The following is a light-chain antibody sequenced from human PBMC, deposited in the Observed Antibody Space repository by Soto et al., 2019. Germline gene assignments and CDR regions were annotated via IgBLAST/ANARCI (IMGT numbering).Light chain of an antibody. V-gene: IGLV2-8*01. CDR2: EVT. Sequence: QSALTQPPSASGSPGQSVTISCTGTSSDVGRYNYVSWYQQHPGKAPKLMIYEVTKRPSGVPDRFSGSKSGNTASLTVSGLQAEDEADYYCSSYAVRNNLLFGGGTKVTVL. CDR3: SSYAVRNNLL. J-gene: IGLJ3*02. CDR1: SSDVGRYNY.